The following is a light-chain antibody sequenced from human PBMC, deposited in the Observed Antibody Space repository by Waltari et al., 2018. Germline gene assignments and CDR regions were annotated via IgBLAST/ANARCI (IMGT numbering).Light chain of an antibody. CDR3: HQYKNWPPWT. CDR2: DAS. CDR1: ESVITN. J-gene: IGKJ1*01. V-gene: IGKV3-15*01. Sequence: ELVVTQSPATLSLSPGERATLSCRASESVITNVALYQQKPGQPPRLLIYDASTRATRIPARFSGSGSGTEFTLSISSLQSEDFAVYYCHQYKNWPPWTFGQGTKVEIK.